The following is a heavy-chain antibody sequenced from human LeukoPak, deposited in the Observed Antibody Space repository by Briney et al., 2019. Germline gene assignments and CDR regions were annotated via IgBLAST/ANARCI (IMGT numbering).Heavy chain of an antibody. CDR2: ISSNGGST. J-gene: IGHJ3*02. CDR3: ARSPGEVVNPEYAFDI. V-gene: IGHV3-64*01. D-gene: IGHD3-10*01. Sequence: GGSLRLSCAASGFTFSSYAMHWVRQAPGKGLEYVSAISSNGGSTYYANSVKGRFTISRDNSKNTLYLQMGSLSAEDMAVYYCARSPGEVVNPEYAFDIWGQGTMVTVSS. CDR1: GFTFSSYA.